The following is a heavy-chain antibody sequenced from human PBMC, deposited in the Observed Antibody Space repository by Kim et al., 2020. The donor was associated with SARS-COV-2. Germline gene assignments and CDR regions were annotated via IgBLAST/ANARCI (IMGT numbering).Heavy chain of an antibody. Sequence: SETLSLTCTVSGGSISSSSYYWGWIRQPPGKGLEWIGSIYYSGSTYYNPSLKSRVTISVDTSKNQFSLKLSSVTAADTAVYYCARRSGIYGDYDWFDPWGQGTLVTVSS. CDR1: GGSISSSSYY. D-gene: IGHD4-17*01. V-gene: IGHV4-39*01. CDR2: IYYSGST. J-gene: IGHJ5*02. CDR3: ARRSGIYGDYDWFDP.